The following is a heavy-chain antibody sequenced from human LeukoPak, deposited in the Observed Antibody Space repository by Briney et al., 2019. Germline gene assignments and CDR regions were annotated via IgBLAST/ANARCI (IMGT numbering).Heavy chain of an antibody. CDR2: IYHSGST. CDR1: GGSISSSNW. CDR3: ARAGGDYGDYGYNYFDY. Sequence: PSGTLSLTCAVSGGSISSSNWWSWVRQPPGKGLEWIGEIYHSGSTNYNPSLKSRVTISVDKSKNQFSLKLSSVTAADTAVYYCARAGGDYGDYGYNYFDYWGQGTLVTVSS. V-gene: IGHV4-4*02. D-gene: IGHD4-17*01. J-gene: IGHJ4*02.